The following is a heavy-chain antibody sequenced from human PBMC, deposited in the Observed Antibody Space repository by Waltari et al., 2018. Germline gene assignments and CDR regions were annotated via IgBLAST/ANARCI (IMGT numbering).Heavy chain of an antibody. CDR3: ARAAVIAARTFDY. Sequence: QVQLQQWGAGLLKPSETLSLTCAVYGGSFSGYYWSWIRQPPGKGLEWIGEINHSGSPNYNPSLKSLVTISVDTSKNQFSLKLSAVTAADTAVYYCARAAVIAARTFDYWGQGTLVTVSS. V-gene: IGHV4-34*01. CDR1: GGSFSGYY. J-gene: IGHJ4*02. D-gene: IGHD6-6*01. CDR2: INHSGSP.